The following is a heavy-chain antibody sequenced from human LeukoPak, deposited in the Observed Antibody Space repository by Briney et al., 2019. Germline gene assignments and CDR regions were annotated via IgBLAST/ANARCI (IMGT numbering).Heavy chain of an antibody. J-gene: IGHJ4*02. CDR3: ARLAYGSGYFDY. V-gene: IGHV3-53*01. CDR2: IYSGSST. Sequence: GGSLRLSCAASGFTVSNNYMSWVRQAPGKGLEWVSVIYSGSSTYYADSVKGRFAISRDNSKNTLYLQMNSLRAEDTAVYYCARLAYGSGYFDYWGQGTLVTVSS. D-gene: IGHD3-10*01. CDR1: GFTVSNNY.